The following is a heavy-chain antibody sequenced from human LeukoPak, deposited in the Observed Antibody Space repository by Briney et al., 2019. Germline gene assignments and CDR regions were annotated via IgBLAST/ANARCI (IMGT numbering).Heavy chain of an antibody. D-gene: IGHD3-22*01. Sequence: ASVKVSCKASGYTFTSYDINWVRQATGQGLEWMGWMNPNSGNTGYAQKFQGRVTMTRNTSISTAYTELSSLRSENTAVYYCARDGSGYYFYYYYYGMDVWGQGTTVTVSS. CDR3: ARDGSGYYFYYYYYGMDV. J-gene: IGHJ6*02. CDR1: GYTFTSYD. V-gene: IGHV1-8*01. CDR2: MNPNSGNT.